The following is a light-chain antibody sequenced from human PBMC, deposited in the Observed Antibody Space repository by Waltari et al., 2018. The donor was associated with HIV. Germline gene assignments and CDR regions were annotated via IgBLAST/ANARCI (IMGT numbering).Light chain of an antibody. CDR1: QSVSSF. J-gene: IGKJ1*01. CDR2: DAS. CDR3: QQRSNWLWT. Sequence: EVVLTQSPVTLSLSPGERATLSCRASQSVSSFLAWYQQKPGQAPRLLIYDASNRATGIPARFRGSGSGTDFTLTISSLEPEDFAVYFCQQRSNWLWTFGQGTKVEIK. V-gene: IGKV3-11*01.